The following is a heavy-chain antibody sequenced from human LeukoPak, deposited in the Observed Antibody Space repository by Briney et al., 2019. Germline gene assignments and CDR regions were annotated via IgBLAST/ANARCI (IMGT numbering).Heavy chain of an antibody. CDR2: INPNSGET. Sequence: ASAKVSCKTSGYTFTDYYIHWVRQAPGQGLEWMGWINPNSGETSSAQKFQGRVTMTGDTSISTAYMELRRVTSDDTAVYYCARDRDYSNTERGFDYWGQGTLVTVSS. CDR1: GYTFTDYY. V-gene: IGHV1-2*02. CDR3: ARDRDYSNTERGFDY. D-gene: IGHD4-11*01. J-gene: IGHJ4*02.